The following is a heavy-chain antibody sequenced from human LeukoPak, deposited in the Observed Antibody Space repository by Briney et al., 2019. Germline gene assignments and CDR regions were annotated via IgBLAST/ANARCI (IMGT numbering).Heavy chain of an antibody. V-gene: IGHV4-59*01. CDR2: IYYSGST. CDR1: GGSISSYY. D-gene: IGHD2-15*01. CDR3: ARALPIGYCSGGSCYSGDY. Sequence: SETLPLTCTVSGGSISSYYWSWIRQPPGKGLEWIGYIYYSGSTNYNPSLKSRVTISVDTSKNQFSLKLSSVTAADTAVYYCARALPIGYCSGGSCYSGDYWGQGTLVTVSS. J-gene: IGHJ4*02.